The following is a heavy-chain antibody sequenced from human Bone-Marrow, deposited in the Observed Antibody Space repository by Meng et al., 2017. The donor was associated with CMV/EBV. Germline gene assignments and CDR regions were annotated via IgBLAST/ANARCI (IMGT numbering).Heavy chain of an antibody. D-gene: IGHD1-7*01. CDR3: AKTGNDLTPYHTATTTGYFDL. V-gene: IGHV3-13*03. J-gene: IGHJ2*01. Sequence: GESLKIPCAAFGFPFSSYDMHCVPPATGKGLEWVSAIGTAGDTYYPGSVKGQFTISRENAKNSLYLQMNSLRAGDTAVYYCAKTGNDLTPYHTATTTGYFDLWGRGTLVTVYS. CDR2: IGTAGDT. CDR1: GFPFSSYD.